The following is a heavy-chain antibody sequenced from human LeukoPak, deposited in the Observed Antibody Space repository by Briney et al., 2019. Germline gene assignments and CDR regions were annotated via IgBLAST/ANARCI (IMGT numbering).Heavy chain of an antibody. Sequence: GASVKGSCKASGYTFTSYYLHWVRQGTGQGLEWMGIINPSGGSRTYAQKFQGRVTMTRDTSTSTVYMELSSLRSEDTAVYYCARVGGLGEFSFNPTYPYYFDYWGQGTLVTVSS. J-gene: IGHJ4*02. CDR2: INPSGGSR. CDR1: GYTFTSYY. D-gene: IGHD3-16*02. V-gene: IGHV1-46*01. CDR3: ARVGGLGEFSFNPTYPYYFDY.